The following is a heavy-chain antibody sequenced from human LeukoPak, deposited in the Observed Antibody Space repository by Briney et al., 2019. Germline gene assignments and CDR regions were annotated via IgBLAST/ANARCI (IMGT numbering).Heavy chain of an antibody. V-gene: IGHV3-72*01. J-gene: IGHJ4*02. CDR1: GFPFSDHY. D-gene: IGHD3-9*01. Sequence: PGGSLRLSCAASGFPFSDHYMDWVRQAPGKGLEWVGRTRNKARSYTTDYAASVKGRFTISRDASKNSVYLQMNSLKTEDTAVYYCARTYYDILTGIRDFDYWGQGTLVTVSS. CDR2: TRNKARSYTT. CDR3: ARTYYDILTGIRDFDY.